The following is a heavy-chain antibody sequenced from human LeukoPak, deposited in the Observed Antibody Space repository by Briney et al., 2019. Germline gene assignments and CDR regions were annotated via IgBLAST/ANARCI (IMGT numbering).Heavy chain of an antibody. J-gene: IGHJ4*02. D-gene: IGHD5-18*01. CDR3: ARGSVDTAMTFDY. Sequence: GESLKISCKGSGYTFTKYWIGWVRQMSGKGLEWMGIIYPGDYDTRDSPSFQGQVTMSVDKSISTAYLQWRSLKASDTAMYYCARGSVDTAMTFDYWGQGTLVTVSS. V-gene: IGHV5-51*01. CDR1: GYTFTKYW. CDR2: IYPGDYDT.